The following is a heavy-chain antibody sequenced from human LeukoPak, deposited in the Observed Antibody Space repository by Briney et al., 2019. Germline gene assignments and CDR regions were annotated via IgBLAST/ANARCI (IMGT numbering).Heavy chain of an antibody. J-gene: IGHJ2*01. CDR1: GFTFSSYG. V-gene: IGHV3-23*01. CDR2: ISGSGGST. Sequence: GGSLRLSCAASGFTFSSYGMSWVRQAPGKGLEWVSAISGSGGSTYYADSVKGRFTISRDNSKNTLYLQMNSPRAEDTAVYYCAKDYGSGRPYWYFDLWGRGTLVTVSS. D-gene: IGHD3-10*01. CDR3: AKDYGSGRPYWYFDL.